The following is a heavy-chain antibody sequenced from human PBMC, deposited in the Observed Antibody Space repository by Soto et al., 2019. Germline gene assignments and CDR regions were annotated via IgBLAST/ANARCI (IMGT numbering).Heavy chain of an antibody. Sequence: GGTLRLSCAVSGFIFADYAMPWVRQASGKGLEWVGRIRGKAESYTTSYAASVKGRFTISRDDSENTAYLQMSNLKTEDTALYYCTIVFQTAATDDAIDVWGQGTMVTVSS. CDR3: TIVFQTAATDDAIDV. V-gene: IGHV3-73*01. J-gene: IGHJ3*01. CDR1: GFIFADYA. CDR2: IRGKAESYTT. D-gene: IGHD3-22*01.